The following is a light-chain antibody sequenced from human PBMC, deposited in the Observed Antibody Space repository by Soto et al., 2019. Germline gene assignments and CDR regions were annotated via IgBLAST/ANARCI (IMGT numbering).Light chain of an antibody. V-gene: IGKV1-5*01. J-gene: IGKJ4*01. CDR2: AAS. CDR1: QSISSW. CDR3: LQHNSYPALT. Sequence: DIQMTQSPSTLSASVGDRVTITCRASQSISSWLAWYQQKPGKAPKRLIYAASSLQSGVPSRFSGSGSGTEFTLTISSLQPEDFATYYCLQHNSYPALTFGGGTKVDI.